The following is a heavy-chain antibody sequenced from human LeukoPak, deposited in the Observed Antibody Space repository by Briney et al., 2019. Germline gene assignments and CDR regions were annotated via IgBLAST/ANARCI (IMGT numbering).Heavy chain of an antibody. Sequence: QPGGSLRLSCAASGFTSSSYAMSWVRQAPGKGLEWVSTISDSGGSTYSADSVKGRFTVSRDNSKNTVYLQMNSLRAGDTAVYYCAKDRGIAGAEYFDYWGQGTLVTVSS. D-gene: IGHD1-26*01. V-gene: IGHV3-23*01. CDR3: AKDRGIAGAEYFDY. CDR2: ISDSGGST. CDR1: GFTSSSYA. J-gene: IGHJ4*02.